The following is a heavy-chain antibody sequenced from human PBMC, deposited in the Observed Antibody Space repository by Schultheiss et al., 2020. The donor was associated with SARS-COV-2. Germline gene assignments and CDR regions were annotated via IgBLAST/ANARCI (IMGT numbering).Heavy chain of an antibody. CDR3: ARRATGTPFDY. J-gene: IGHJ4*02. D-gene: IGHD1-1*01. V-gene: IGHV5-51*01. CDR1: GYSFTSYW. CDR2: IYPGDSDT. Sequence: GGSLRLSCKGSGYSFTSYWIGWVRQMPGKGLEWMGIIYPGDSDTRYSPSFQGQVTISADKSITTAYLQWSSLKASDTAMYYCARRATGTPFDYWGQGTLVTVSS.